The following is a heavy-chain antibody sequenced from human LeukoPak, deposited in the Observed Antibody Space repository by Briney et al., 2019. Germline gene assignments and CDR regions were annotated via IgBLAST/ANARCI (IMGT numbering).Heavy chain of an antibody. V-gene: IGHV3-21*04. J-gene: IGHJ4*02. CDR2: ISSSSSYI. CDR3: AKVLTGDMVRGLIFDY. CDR1: GFTFSSYS. D-gene: IGHD3-10*01. Sequence: GGSLRLSCAASGFTFSSYSMNWVRQAPGKGLEWVSPISSSSSYIYYADSVKGRFTISRDNAKNSLYLQMNSLRAEDTALYYCAKVLTGDMVRGLIFDYWGQGTLVTVSS.